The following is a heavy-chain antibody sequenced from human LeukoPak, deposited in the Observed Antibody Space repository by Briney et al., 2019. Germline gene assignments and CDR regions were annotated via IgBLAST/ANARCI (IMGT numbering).Heavy chain of an antibody. CDR1: GFTFSSYA. CDR3: ARGDSMIVVVKGFDS. J-gene: IGHJ4*02. V-gene: IGHV3-64*01. CDR2: ISTNGGST. D-gene: IGHD3-22*01. Sequence: GGSLRLSCAASGFTFSSYAMHWVRQAPGKGLEYVSAISTNGGSTYYANSVKGRFTISRDNSKNTLYLQMGSLRAEDMAMYYCARGDSMIVVVKGFDSWGQGALVTVSS.